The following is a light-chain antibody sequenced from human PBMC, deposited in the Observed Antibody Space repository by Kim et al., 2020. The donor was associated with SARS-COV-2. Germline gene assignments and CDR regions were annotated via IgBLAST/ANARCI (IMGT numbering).Light chain of an antibody. J-gene: IGKJ5*01. CDR2: DLS. CDR1: QSIRSNY. Sequence: EIVLTQSPGTLSLSPGERATLSCRASQSIRSNYVAWYQQKPGQAPRLLIYDLSTRAIGVPDRFSGSGSGTDFTLTINRLEPEDYAVYYCQQYGRLITFGQGTRLEIK. CDR3: QQYGRLIT. V-gene: IGKV3-20*01.